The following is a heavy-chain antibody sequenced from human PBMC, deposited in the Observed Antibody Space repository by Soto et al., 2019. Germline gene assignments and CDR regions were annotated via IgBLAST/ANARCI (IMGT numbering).Heavy chain of an antibody. J-gene: IGHJ5*02. CDR3: ANPPNGPAAFGLVP. D-gene: IGHD3-10*01. CDR2: ISGSGGST. V-gene: IGHV3-23*01. CDR1: GFTFSSYA. Sequence: GGSLRLSCAASGFTFSSYAMSWVRQAPGKGLEWVSAISGSGGSTYYADSVKGRFTISRDNSKNTLYLQMNSLRAEDTAVYYCANPPNGPAAFGLVPWGQGTLVTVSS.